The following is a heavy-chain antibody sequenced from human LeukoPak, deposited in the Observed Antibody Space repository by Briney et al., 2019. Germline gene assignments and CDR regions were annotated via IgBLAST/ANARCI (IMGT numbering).Heavy chain of an antibody. J-gene: IGHJ4*02. Sequence: PSETLSLTCTVSGVSISTYYWSWIRQPPGKGLEWIGYIYISGTTNYNPSLKSRVTMSVDTSKNQLSMKLSSVTAADTAVYYCARGSDFGDCWGQGTLVTVSS. CDR1: GVSISTYY. D-gene: IGHD4-17*01. CDR2: IYISGTT. CDR3: ARGSDFGDC. V-gene: IGHV4-59*01.